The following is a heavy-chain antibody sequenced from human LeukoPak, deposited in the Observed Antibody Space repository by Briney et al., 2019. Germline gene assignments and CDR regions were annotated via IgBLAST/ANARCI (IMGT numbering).Heavy chain of an antibody. J-gene: IGHJ4*02. D-gene: IGHD5-18*01. V-gene: IGHV4-31*01. Sequence: PSQTLSLTCTVSGGSISSSGYYWSWIHHHPGKGLKCIGYIYYSGSTHYNPSLNSPVTISVNTSNNQLSLNLNTVTAADTAVYYCAAMDTAMDYFDYWGQGTLVTVSS. CDR1: GGSISSSGYY. CDR2: IYYSGST. CDR3: AAMDTAMDYFDY.